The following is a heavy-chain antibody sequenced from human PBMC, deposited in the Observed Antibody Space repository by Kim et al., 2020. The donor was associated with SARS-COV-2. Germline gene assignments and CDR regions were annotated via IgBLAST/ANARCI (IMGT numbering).Heavy chain of an antibody. CDR2: ISYEGSKT. CDR3: AKTRGVFYFRESHHLAH. J-gene: IGHJ1*01. Sequence: GGSLRLSCAASGFTFNNYGLQWVRQAPGKGLEWVALISYEGSKTYYADSVKGRFTVSKDNAQETLYLHMSSLRPDDTAVYYCAKTRGVFYFRESHHLAHWGQGPLLTVSS. D-gene: IGHD3-10*01. V-gene: IGHV3-30*18. CDR1: GFTFNNYG.